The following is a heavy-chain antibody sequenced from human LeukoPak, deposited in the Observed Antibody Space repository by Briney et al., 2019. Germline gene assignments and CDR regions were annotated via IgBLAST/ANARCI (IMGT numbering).Heavy chain of an antibody. CDR3: ARRAAAGRCCDY. J-gene: IGHJ4*02. V-gene: IGHV3-11*01. Sequence: GGSLRLSCAVSGFTFSDYYMSWIRQAPGKGLEWVSYISSGGSTISHADSVKGRFTISRDNAENSLYLQMNSLRAEDTAVYYCARRAAAGRCCDYWGRGTLVTVSP. D-gene: IGHD6-13*01. CDR1: GFTFSDYY. CDR2: ISSGGSTI.